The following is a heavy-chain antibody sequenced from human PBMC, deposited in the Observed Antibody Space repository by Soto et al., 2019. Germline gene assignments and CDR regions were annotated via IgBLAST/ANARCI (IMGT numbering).Heavy chain of an antibody. V-gene: IGHV4-59*08. CDR3: ARRGAAAGTTLLDP. J-gene: IGHJ5*02. CDR1: GGSISNYY. Sequence: PSETLSLTCTFSGGSISNYYWSWIRQPPGKGLEWIGYIYYSGSTNYNPSLKSRVTISVDTSKNQFSLKLSSVTAADTAVYYCARRGAAAGTTLLDPWGQGTLVTVSS. D-gene: IGHD6-13*01. CDR2: IYYSGST.